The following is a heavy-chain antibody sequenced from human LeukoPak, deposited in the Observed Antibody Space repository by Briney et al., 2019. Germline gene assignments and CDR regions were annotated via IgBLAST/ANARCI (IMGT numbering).Heavy chain of an antibody. CDR2: IYYSGGT. D-gene: IGHD2-15*01. CDR3: ARIPVNCSGGSCYPNWFDP. V-gene: IGHV4-59*01. CDR1: GDSISSFY. J-gene: IGHJ5*02. Sequence: KPSETLSLTCSVSGDSISSFYWGWIRQPPGKGLEWIGYIYYSGGTDYTPSLKSRVTISVDTSKNQFSLKLTSVTAADTAVYYCARIPVNCSGGSCYPNWFDPWGQGTLVTVSS.